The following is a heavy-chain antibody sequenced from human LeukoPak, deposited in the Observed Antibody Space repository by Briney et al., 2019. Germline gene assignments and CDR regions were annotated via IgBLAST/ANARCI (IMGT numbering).Heavy chain of an antibody. V-gene: IGHV4-59*01. J-gene: IGHJ3*02. CDR3: AREGYYDSSGYSFGGAFDI. CDR1: GGSISSYY. CDR2: IYYSGST. Sequence: PSETLSLTCTVSGGSISSYYWSWIRQPPGKGLEWIGYIYYSGSTNYNPSLKSRVTISVDTSKNQFSLKLSSVTAADTAVYYCAREGYYDSSGYSFGGAFDIWGQGTMVTVSS. D-gene: IGHD3-22*01.